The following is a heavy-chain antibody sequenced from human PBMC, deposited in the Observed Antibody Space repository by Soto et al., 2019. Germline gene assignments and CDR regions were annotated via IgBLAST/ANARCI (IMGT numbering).Heavy chain of an antibody. CDR1: GYTFTSYA. J-gene: IGHJ4*02. V-gene: IGHV1-3*05. CDR2: INAGNGNT. D-gene: IGHD1-26*01. CDR3: ARGERVVGDY. Sequence: QVQLVQSGAEEKKPGASVKVSCKASGYTFTSYAMHWVRQAPGQRLEWMGWINAGNGNTKCSQKFQDRVTITRDTSASTAYMELSSLRSEDTAVYYCARGERVVGDYWGQGTLVTVSS.